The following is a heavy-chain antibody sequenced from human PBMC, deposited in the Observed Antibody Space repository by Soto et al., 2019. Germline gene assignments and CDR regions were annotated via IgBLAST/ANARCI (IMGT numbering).Heavy chain of an antibody. V-gene: IGHV1-2*02. Sequence: QVQLVQSGAEVKKPGASVKVSCKASGYTFTGYYMHWVRQAPGQGLEWMGWINPNSGGTNFVQKFQGRVTVTRDTSISTAYLELSRLRSDDTAFYYCARRRYRSSSAFVYWGQGTLVTVSS. CDR2: INPNSGGT. CDR1: GYTFTGYY. D-gene: IGHD6-6*01. J-gene: IGHJ4*02. CDR3: ARRRYRSSSAFVY.